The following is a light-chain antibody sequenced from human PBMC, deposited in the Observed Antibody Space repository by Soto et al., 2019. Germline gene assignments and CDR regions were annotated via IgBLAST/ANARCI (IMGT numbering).Light chain of an antibody. CDR2: GNT. V-gene: IGLV1-40*01. J-gene: IGLJ1*01. CDR1: YSNIGAGYD. Sequence: SLLTQPPSVSGAPGQMVTISCHRSYSNIGAGYDVHWYQQLPGTAPKLLIYGNTNRPSGVPDRFSGSKSGTSASLAITGLQAEDEADYYCQSYDSGLSVSGVFGTGTKVTVL. CDR3: QSYDSGLSVSGV.